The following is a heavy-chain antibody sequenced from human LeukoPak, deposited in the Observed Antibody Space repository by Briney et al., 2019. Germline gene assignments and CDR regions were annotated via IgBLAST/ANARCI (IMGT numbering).Heavy chain of an antibody. V-gene: IGHV3-23*01. CDR1: GFTFSSYA. CDR2: ISGSGGST. CDR3: ARGYSSTLFDY. J-gene: IGHJ4*02. D-gene: IGHD2-2*01. Sequence: PGGSLRLSCAASGFTFSSYAMSWVRQARGKGLEWVSAISGSGGSTYYADSVKGRFTISRDNSKNTLYLQMDSLRAEDTAVYYCARGYSSTLFDYWGQGTLVTVSS.